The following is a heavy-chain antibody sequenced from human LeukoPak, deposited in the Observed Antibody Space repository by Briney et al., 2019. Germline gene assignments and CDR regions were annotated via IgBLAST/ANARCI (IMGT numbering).Heavy chain of an antibody. D-gene: IGHD1-26*01. CDR2: ISSSYI. Sequence: GGSLRLCCAASGFTFSSYSMNWVRQAPGKGLEWVSSISSSYIYYADSVKGRFTISRDNAKNSLYLQMNSLRAEDTAVYYCARDLTSSGSHNAFDIWGQGTMVTVSS. V-gene: IGHV3-21*01. CDR1: GFTFSSYS. CDR3: ARDLTSSGSHNAFDI. J-gene: IGHJ3*02.